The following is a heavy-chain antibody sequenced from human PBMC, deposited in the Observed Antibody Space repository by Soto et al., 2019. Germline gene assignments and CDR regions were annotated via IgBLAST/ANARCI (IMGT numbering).Heavy chain of an antibody. V-gene: IGHV1-69*13. CDR1: GGTFSSYA. J-gene: IGHJ4*02. Sequence: SVKVSCKASGGTFSSYAISWVRQAPGQGHEWMGGIIPIFGTANYAQKFQGRVTITADESTSTAYMELSSLRSEDTAVYYRARDPRNLDQYFDYWGQGTLVPVSS. CDR2: IIPIFGTA. CDR3: ARDPRNLDQYFDY.